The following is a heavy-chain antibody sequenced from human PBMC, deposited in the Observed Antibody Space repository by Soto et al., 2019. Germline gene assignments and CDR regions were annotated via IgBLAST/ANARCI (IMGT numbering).Heavy chain of an antibody. D-gene: IGHD3-16*01. CDR1: AGSISSYY. CDR2: IYYSGST. CDR3: ARESPFGPCGMNV. J-gene: IGHJ6*02. V-gene: IGHV4-59*01. Sequence: PSETLSLTWTVSAGSISSYYRGWIRQPQGKGLEWIGYIYYSGSTNYNPSLKSRVTISVDTSKNQFSLKLSSVTAADTAVYYCARESPFGPCGMNVGDQGTTVTVSS.